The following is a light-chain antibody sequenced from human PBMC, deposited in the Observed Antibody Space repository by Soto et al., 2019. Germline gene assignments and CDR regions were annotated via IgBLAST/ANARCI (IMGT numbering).Light chain of an antibody. Sequence: DIVMTQSPLSLPVTPGEPASISCRSSQSLRHSNGYNYLDWYLQKPGQSPQLLIYLGYNRASGVPDRFSGSGSGTDFKLKISRVEAVDVGVYYCMQALRTLSIPVGKGTRLEIK. CDR1: QSLRHSNGYNY. CDR3: MQALRTLSIP. V-gene: IGKV2-28*01. CDR2: LGY. J-gene: IGKJ5*01.